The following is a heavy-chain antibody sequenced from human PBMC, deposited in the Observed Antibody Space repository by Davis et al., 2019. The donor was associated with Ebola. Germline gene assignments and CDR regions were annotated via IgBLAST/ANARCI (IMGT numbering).Heavy chain of an antibody. CDR1: GYTFTGYY. J-gene: IGHJ3*02. CDR3: ARAHCSGGSCYVGAFDI. CDR2: INPNSGGT. D-gene: IGHD2-15*01. Sequence: ASVKVSCKASGYTFTGYYMHWVRQAPGQGLEWMGWINPNSGGTNYAQKFQGRVTMTRDTSISTAYMELSRLRSDDTAVYHCARAHCSGGSCYVGAFDIWGQGTMVTVSS. V-gene: IGHV1-2*02.